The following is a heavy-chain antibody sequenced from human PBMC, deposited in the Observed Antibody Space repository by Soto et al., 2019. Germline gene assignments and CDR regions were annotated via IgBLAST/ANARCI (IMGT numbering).Heavy chain of an antibody. Sequence: QVQLVQSGAEVKKPGSSVKVSCKASGGTFSSYAISWVRQAAGQGLEWMGGIIPLFGTATYAQKFQGRVTITADEPTSTAYMELSSLRSEDTAVYYCARGPSATVTNNWFDPWGQGTLVTVSS. CDR2: IIPLFGTA. CDR1: GGTFSSYA. CDR3: ARGPSATVTNNWFDP. V-gene: IGHV1-69*01. D-gene: IGHD4-17*01. J-gene: IGHJ5*02.